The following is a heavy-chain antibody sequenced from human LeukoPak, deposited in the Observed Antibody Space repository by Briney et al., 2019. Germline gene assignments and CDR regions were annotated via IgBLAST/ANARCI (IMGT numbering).Heavy chain of an antibody. D-gene: IGHD3-10*01. J-gene: IGHJ4*02. CDR3: ARGGYYCGSGSYYPR. V-gene: IGHV4-34*01. CDR2: INHSGST. Sequence: SETLSLTCAVYGGSFSGYYWSWIRQPPGKGLEWIGEINHSGSTNYNPSLKSRGTISVDTSKNQFSLKRSSVTAADAAVYYCARGGYYCGSGSYYPRWGQGTLVSV. CDR1: GGSFSGYY.